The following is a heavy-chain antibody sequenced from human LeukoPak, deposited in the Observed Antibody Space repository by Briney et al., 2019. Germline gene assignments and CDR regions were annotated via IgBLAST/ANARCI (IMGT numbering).Heavy chain of an antibody. V-gene: IGHV4-4*02. Sequence: LSLXXXVSXXXIGSNKXWTWVRQPPGEGLEWIGEIHHSGRLNYSPSLKSRVTISVDKSKNHFSLNLNSITPADTAIYYCARGGDWKFDYWGQGALVTVSS. CDR2: IHHSGRL. CDR1: XXXIGSNKX. J-gene: IGHJ4*02. D-gene: IGHD1-1*01. CDR3: ARGGDWKFDY.